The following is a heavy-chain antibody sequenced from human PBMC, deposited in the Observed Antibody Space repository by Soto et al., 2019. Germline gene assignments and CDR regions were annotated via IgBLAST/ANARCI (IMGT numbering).Heavy chain of an antibody. Sequence: PSETLSLTCTVSGGSISSYYWSWIRQPPGKGLEWIGYIYYSGSTNYNPSHKSRDTISVDTSKNHFSLKLSSVTAADTAVYYCARRYSSAFDIWGQGTMVTVSS. J-gene: IGHJ3*02. CDR2: IYYSGST. CDR1: GGSISSYY. CDR3: ARRYSSAFDI. V-gene: IGHV4-59*08. D-gene: IGHD6-13*01.